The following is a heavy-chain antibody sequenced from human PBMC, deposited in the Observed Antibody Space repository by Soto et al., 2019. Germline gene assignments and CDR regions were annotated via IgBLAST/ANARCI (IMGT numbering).Heavy chain of an antibody. Sequence: TLSLTCTVSGGSISSGDYYWSWIRQPPGKGLEWIGYIYYSGSTYYNPSLKSRVTISVDTSKNQFSLKLSSVTAADTAVYYCARGIMITFGGVIEYYFDYWGQGTLVTVSS. D-gene: IGHD3-16*02. CDR3: ARGIMITFGGVIEYYFDY. CDR1: GGSISSGDYY. J-gene: IGHJ4*02. V-gene: IGHV4-30-4*01. CDR2: IYYSGST.